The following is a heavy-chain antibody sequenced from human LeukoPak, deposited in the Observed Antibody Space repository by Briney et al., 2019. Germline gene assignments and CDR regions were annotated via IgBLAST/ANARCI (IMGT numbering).Heavy chain of an antibody. Sequence: ASGKVSCKGSGYTFTSYDINWVGQAAGQGVEWMVWMLPTSGNTCYPQTFQCRVTITSNTSITPPYMDLGSLRSEDTAVYYCARGLVVYNWFDPWGQGTLVTVSS. D-gene: IGHD6-6*01. CDR3: ARGLVVYNWFDP. J-gene: IGHJ5*02. V-gene: IGHV1-8*01. CDR1: GYTFTSYD. CDR2: MLPTSGNT.